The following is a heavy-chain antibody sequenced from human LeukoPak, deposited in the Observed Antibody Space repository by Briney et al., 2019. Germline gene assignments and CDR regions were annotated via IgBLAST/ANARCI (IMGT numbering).Heavy chain of an antibody. Sequence: SETLSLTCAVYGGSFSGYYWSWIRQSPGKGLEWIGEINHSGSTNYNPSLTSRVTISVDTSKNQFSLKLTSVTAADTAVYYCARVTTVMGQVFDPWGQGTLVTVSS. CDR1: GGSFSGYY. CDR2: INHSGST. J-gene: IGHJ5*02. V-gene: IGHV4-34*01. D-gene: IGHD4-17*01. CDR3: ARVTTVMGQVFDP.